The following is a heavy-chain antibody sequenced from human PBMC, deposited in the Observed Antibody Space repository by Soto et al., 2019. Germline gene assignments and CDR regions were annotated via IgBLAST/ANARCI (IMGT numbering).Heavy chain of an antibody. CDR1: GGSISSGGYY. CDR2: IYYSGST. D-gene: IGHD6-6*01. CDR3: ARVAARPMYYFDY. V-gene: IGHV4-31*03. Sequence: PSETLSLTCTVSGGSISSGGYYWSWIRQHPGKGLEWIGYIYYSGSTYYNPSLKSRVTISVDTSKNQFSLKLSSVTAADTAVYYCARVAARPMYYFDYWGQGTLVTVS. J-gene: IGHJ4*02.